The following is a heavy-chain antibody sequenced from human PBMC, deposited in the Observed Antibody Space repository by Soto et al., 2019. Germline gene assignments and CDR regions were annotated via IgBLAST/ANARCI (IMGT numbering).Heavy chain of an antibody. V-gene: IGHV3-48*01. Sequence: EVQLVESGGGLVQPGGSLRLSCTASGFSFKSYAMNWVRQAPGKGLEWVSFISGGSSTIYYADSVKGRFTISRDNAQRSVHLQMNRLEAEYTAVYFCASYTSRPQGYNFNEYNDAFDLWGQGTIVAVSS. CDR3: ASYTSRPQGYNFNEYNDAFDL. J-gene: IGHJ3*01. D-gene: IGHD1-20*01. CDR2: ISGGSSTI. CDR1: GFSFKSYA.